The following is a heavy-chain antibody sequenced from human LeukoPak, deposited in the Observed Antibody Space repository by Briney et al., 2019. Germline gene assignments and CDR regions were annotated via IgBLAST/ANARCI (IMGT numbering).Heavy chain of an antibody. CDR3: ARDTDSSGYFRWFYP. Sequence: ASVKVSCKASGGTFSSYTISWVRQAPGQGLEWMGRIIPILGIANYAQKFQGRVTITADKSTSTAYMELGSLRSEDTAVYYCARDTDSSGYFRWFYPWGQGTLVTVSS. J-gene: IGHJ5*02. CDR2: IIPILGIA. CDR1: GGTFSSYT. V-gene: IGHV1-69*04. D-gene: IGHD3-22*01.